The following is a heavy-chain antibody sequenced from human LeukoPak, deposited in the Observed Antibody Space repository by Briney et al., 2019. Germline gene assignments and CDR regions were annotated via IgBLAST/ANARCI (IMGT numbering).Heavy chain of an antibody. Sequence: PSETLSLTCTVSGGSIGSYYWSWIRQPPGKGLEWIGYIYYSGSTNYNPSLKSRVTISLDTSKNQFSMNLISVTAADTAVYYCAREGVAAAGKLDYWGQGTLVTVPS. CDR2: IYYSGST. D-gene: IGHD6-13*01. CDR1: GGSIGSYY. CDR3: AREGVAAAGKLDY. J-gene: IGHJ4*02. V-gene: IGHV4-59*01.